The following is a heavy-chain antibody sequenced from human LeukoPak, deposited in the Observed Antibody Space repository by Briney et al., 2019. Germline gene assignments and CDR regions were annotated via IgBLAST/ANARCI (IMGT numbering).Heavy chain of an antibody. Sequence: KPSETLSLTCTVSGGSISSYYWSWIRQSPGKGLEWIGYIYNSGSTNYNPSLKSRVTISVDTSKNQFSLKLRSVTAADTAVYYCARAKQLERPPPLIGYYYMDVWGKGTTVTVSS. CDR3: ARAKQLERPPPLIGYYYMDV. CDR2: IYNSGST. D-gene: IGHD1-1*01. V-gene: IGHV4-59*01. J-gene: IGHJ6*03. CDR1: GGSISSYY.